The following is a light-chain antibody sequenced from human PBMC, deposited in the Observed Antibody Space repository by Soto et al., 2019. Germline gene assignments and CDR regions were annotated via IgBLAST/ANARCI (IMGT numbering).Light chain of an antibody. CDR1: SSDVGGYNS. Sequence: QSALTQPASVSGSPGQSITISCTGTSSDVGGYNSVSWYQQYPGKAPKLMIHDVSNRPSGVSDRFSGSKSGNTASLTISGLQPEDEADYYCSSYTTSISDVFGSGTKLTVL. CDR3: SSYTTSISDV. J-gene: IGLJ1*01. CDR2: DVS. V-gene: IGLV2-14*03.